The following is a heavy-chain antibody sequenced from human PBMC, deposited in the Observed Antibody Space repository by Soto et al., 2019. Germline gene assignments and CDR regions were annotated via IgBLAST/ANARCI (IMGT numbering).Heavy chain of an antibody. CDR1: GSRLKSFA. V-gene: IGHV3-74*01. Sequence: EVRLEESGGGLVQPGGSLRLSCAVSGSRLKSFAMHWVRQAPGKGLEWVSRINSEGDSTSCADSVLGRFTTSRDHATNTLYLQMNNLRAEDTALYYCAFVSRYFESNVDYWGQGTLVTVSS. CDR2: INSEGDST. J-gene: IGHJ4*02. D-gene: IGHD1-1*01. CDR3: AFVSRYFESNVDY.